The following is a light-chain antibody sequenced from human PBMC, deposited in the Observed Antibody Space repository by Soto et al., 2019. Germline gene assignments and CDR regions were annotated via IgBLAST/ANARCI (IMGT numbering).Light chain of an antibody. CDR1: HSVSSS. Sequence: EIVMTQSPATLSVSPGERATLFCRASHSVSSSLAWYQQKPGQAPRLLIHGASTRATGIPARFSGSGSGTEFTLTISNLQSEEFAVYYCQQYSDWRPQFGQGTKVEIK. V-gene: IGKV3-15*01. CDR3: QQYSDWRPQ. CDR2: GAS. J-gene: IGKJ1*01.